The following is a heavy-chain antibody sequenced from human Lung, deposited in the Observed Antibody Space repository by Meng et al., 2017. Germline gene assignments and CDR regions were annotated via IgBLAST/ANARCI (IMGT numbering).Heavy chain of an antibody. CDR1: GDTFTSDG. CDR3: AASTSIAGSPFDY. Sequence: QVPLVQSGAGVTKPGASVKVSCKASGDTFTSDGISWVRQAPGQGLEWMGWSSTYNGNTNYAQKLQGRVTMTTDTSTSTAYMELRSLRSDDTAVYYCAASTSIAGSPFDYWGQGTLVTVSS. D-gene: IGHD6-6*01. CDR2: SSTYNGNT. V-gene: IGHV1-18*01. J-gene: IGHJ4*02.